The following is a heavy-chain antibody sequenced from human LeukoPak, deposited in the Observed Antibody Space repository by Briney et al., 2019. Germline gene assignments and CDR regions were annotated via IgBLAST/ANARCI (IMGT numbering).Heavy chain of an antibody. CDR1: GGSFSGYY. D-gene: IGHD3-3*01. Sequence: PSETLSLTCAVYGGSFSGYYWSWIRQPPGKGLEWIGEINHSGSTNYNPSLKSLVTISVDTSKNQFSLKLSSVTAADTAVYYCARGSYDFWSGYYRYYYYGMDVWGQGTTVTVSS. CDR2: INHSGST. CDR3: ARGSYDFWSGYYRYYYYGMDV. J-gene: IGHJ6*02. V-gene: IGHV4-34*01.